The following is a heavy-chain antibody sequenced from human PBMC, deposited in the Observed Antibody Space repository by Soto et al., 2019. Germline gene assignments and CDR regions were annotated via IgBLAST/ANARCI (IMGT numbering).Heavy chain of an antibody. CDR3: ARVCGGDCHNAFDI. J-gene: IGHJ3*02. D-gene: IGHD2-21*02. V-gene: IGHV4-31*03. Sequence: QVQLQESGPGLVKPSQTLSLTCTVSGGSISSGGYYWSWIRQHPGKGLEWIGYIYYSGSTYYNPAIKRRVTISVDTSKNQFSLKLSSVTAADTAVYYCARVCGGDCHNAFDIWGQGTMVTVSS. CDR2: IYYSGST. CDR1: GGSISSGGYY.